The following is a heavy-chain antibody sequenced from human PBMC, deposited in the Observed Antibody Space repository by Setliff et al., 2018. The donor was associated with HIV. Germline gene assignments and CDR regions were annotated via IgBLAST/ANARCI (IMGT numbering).Heavy chain of an antibody. Sequence: SVKVSCKASGGTFSSYAISWVRQAPGQGLEWMGGIIPIFGTANYAQKFQGRVTITADESTSTAYMELSSPRSEDTAVYYCARCYYDSSGPTDAFDIWGQGTVVTVSS. CDR2: IIPIFGTA. D-gene: IGHD3-22*01. CDR3: ARCYYDSSGPTDAFDI. CDR1: GGTFSSYA. J-gene: IGHJ3*02. V-gene: IGHV1-69*13.